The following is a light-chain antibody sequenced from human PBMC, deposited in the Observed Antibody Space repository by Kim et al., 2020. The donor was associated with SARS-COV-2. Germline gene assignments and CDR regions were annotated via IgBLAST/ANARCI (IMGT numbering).Light chain of an antibody. CDR3: SSYTSSSTFVV. J-gene: IGLJ2*01. CDR2: EVS. CDR1: SSDVGSYNR. V-gene: IGLV2-18*02. Sequence: QSVPISCTGTSSDVGSYNRVSWYQQPPGTAPKLMIYEVSNRPSGVPDRFSGSKSGNTASLTISGLQAEDEADYYCSSYTSSSTFVVFGGGTQLTVL.